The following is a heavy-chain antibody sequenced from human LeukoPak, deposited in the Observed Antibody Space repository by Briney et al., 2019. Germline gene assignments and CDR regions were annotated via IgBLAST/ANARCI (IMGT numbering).Heavy chain of an antibody. V-gene: IGHV4-4*07. CDR2: IYTSGST. J-gene: IGHJ5*02. CDR3: AGTYYYGSGTYT. Sequence: SETLSLTCAVCGGSISSYYWSWIRQPAGKGLEWIGRIYTSGSTNYNPSLKSRVTMSVDTSKNQFSLKLSSVTAADTAVYYCAGTYYYGSGTYTWGQGTLVTVSS. D-gene: IGHD3-10*01. CDR1: GGSISSYY.